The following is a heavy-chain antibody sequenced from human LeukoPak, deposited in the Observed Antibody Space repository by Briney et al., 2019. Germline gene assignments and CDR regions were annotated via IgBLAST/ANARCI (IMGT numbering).Heavy chain of an antibody. CDR1: GYTFTSYG. V-gene: IGHV1-18*01. CDR3: ARDYQYYYGSGSYLNGFDP. D-gene: IGHD3-10*01. CDR2: ISAYNGNT. J-gene: IGHJ5*02. Sequence: ASVKVSCKASGYTFTSYGISWVRQAPGQGLEWMGWISAYNGNTNYAQKLQGRVTMTTDTSTSTAYMELRSLRSDDTAVYYCARDYQYYYGSGSYLNGFDPWGQGTLVTVSS.